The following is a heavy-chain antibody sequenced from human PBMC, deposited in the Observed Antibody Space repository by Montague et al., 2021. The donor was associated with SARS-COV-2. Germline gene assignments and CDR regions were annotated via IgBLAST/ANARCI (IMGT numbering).Heavy chain of an antibody. J-gene: IGHJ4*02. D-gene: IGHD3-22*01. V-gene: IGHV3-48*03. CDR2: ISNSGDTK. Sequence: SLRLSCAASGFIFSSYEMNLFRQAPGKGLEWVSYISNSGDTKYYADSVKGRFTISRDNAKNSLYLQMSSLRAEDTAVYYCARAGEDYYYDSSGFLYWGQGILVTVSS. CDR1: GFIFSSYE. CDR3: ARAGEDYYYDSSGFLY.